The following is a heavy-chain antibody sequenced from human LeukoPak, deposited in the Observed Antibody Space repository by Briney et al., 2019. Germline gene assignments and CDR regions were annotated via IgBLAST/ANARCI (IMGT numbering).Heavy chain of an antibody. V-gene: IGHV3-21*01. J-gene: IGHJ3*02. Sequence: GGSLRLSCAASGFTFSSYSMNWVRQAPGKGLEWVSSISSSSSSIRYEDSVKGRFTISRDNAKNSLYLQMNTLRAEDTAVYYCARVGSVGAFDIWGHGTMVTVSS. CDR3: ARVGSVGAFDI. CDR2: ISSSSSSI. D-gene: IGHD1-26*01. CDR1: GFTFSSYS.